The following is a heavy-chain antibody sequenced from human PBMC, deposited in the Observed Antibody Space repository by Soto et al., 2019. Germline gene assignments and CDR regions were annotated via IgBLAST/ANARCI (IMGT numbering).Heavy chain of an antibody. D-gene: IGHD3-16*01. CDR3: ARGWGRWPHEKPGDY. CDR2: MNPNSGNS. Sequence: QVQLVQSGAELKEPGASVKVSCTASEYTFANHDINWVRQAPGRGLEWMGWMNPNSGNSGFAQKFQDRVTMTRDTSRDTAYMDLRNPRSEDTAVYYCARGWGRWPHEKPGDYWGQGTLVTVS. V-gene: IGHV1-8*01. J-gene: IGHJ4*02. CDR1: EYTFANHD.